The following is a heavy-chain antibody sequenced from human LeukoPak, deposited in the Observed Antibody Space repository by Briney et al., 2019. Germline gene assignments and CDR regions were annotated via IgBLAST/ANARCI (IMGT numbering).Heavy chain of an antibody. CDR1: GFTFSSYG. CDR3: AKGLAVAGREYYFDY. V-gene: IGHV3-33*06. J-gene: IGHJ4*02. D-gene: IGHD6-19*01. Sequence: GGSLRLSCAASGFTFSSYGMHWLRQAPGKGLELVAVIWYDGSNKYYADSVKGRFTTSRDNSKKTLYLQMNSLRAEDTAVYYCAKGLAVAGREYYFDYWGQGTLVTVSS. CDR2: IWYDGSNK.